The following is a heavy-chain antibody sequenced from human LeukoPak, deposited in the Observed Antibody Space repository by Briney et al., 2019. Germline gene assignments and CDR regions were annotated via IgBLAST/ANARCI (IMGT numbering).Heavy chain of an antibody. CDR1: GFTFSSYE. V-gene: IGHV3-48*03. D-gene: IGHD3-22*01. CDR3: ARRGYYDTSGYLFDD. CDR2: ISSSGSSI. J-gene: IGHJ6*02. Sequence: GGSLRLSCAASGFTFSSYEMNWVRQAPGRGLEWVSYISSSGSSIYYVDSVKGRFIISRDNAKNSLFLQMNSLRAEDTAVYYCARRGYYDTSGYLFDDWGQGTTVTVSS.